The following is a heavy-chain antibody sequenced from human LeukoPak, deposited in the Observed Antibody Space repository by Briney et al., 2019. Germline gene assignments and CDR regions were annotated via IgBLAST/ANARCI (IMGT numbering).Heavy chain of an antibody. Sequence: PSETLSLTCTVSGGSVSSGSYYWSWIRQPPRKGLEWIGYIYYSGSTNYNPSLKSRVTISVDTSKNQFSLKLSSVTAADTAVYYCASYSSSWYYFDYWGQGTLVTVSS. D-gene: IGHD6-13*01. J-gene: IGHJ4*02. CDR3: ASYSSSWYYFDY. CDR1: GGSVSSGSYY. V-gene: IGHV4-61*01. CDR2: IYYSGST.